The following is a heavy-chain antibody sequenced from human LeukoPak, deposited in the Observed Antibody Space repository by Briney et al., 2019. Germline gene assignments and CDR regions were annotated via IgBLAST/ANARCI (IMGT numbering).Heavy chain of an antibody. V-gene: IGHV1-2*02. CDR1: GYTFTGYY. D-gene: IGHD3-16*01. CDR3: ARVYVWGSQIDY. J-gene: IGHJ4*02. CDR2: INPNSGGT. Sequence: ASVKVSCKASGYTFTGYYMHWVRQAPGQGPEWMGWINPNSGGTNYAQKFQGRVTMTRDTSISTAYMELSRLRSDDTAVYYCARVYVWGSQIDYWGQGTLVTVSS.